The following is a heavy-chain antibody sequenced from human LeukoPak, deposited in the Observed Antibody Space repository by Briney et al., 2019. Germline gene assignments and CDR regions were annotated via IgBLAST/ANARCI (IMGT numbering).Heavy chain of an antibody. Sequence: PGGSLRLSCAASGFTFSSYAMHWVRQAPGKGLEWVAVISYDGSNKYYADSVKGRFTISRDNSKNTLYLQMNSLRAEDTAVYYCAGEGFGRGYSGSWYYFDYWGQGTLVTVSS. CDR2: ISYDGSNK. CDR1: GFTFSSYA. CDR3: AGEGFGRGYSGSWYYFDY. J-gene: IGHJ4*02. D-gene: IGHD5-12*01. V-gene: IGHV3-30*01.